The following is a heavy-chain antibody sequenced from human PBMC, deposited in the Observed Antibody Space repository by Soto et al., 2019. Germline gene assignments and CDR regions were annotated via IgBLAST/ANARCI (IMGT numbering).Heavy chain of an antibody. V-gene: IGHV3-30*03. CDR1: GFTFSSYG. J-gene: IGHJ4*02. CDR3: ARDYDFWSHY. CDR2: ISYHGSNK. Sequence: PGGSLRLSCAASGFTFSSYGMHWVRQAPGKGLEWVAVISYHGSNKYYADSVKGRFTISRDNSKNTLYLQMNSLRAEDTAVYYCARDYDFWSHYWGQGTLVTVSS. D-gene: IGHD3-3*01.